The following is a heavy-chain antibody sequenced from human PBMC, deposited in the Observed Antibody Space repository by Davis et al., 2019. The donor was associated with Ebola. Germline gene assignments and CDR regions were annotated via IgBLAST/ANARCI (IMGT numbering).Heavy chain of an antibody. D-gene: IGHD3-22*01. J-gene: IGHJ5*02. Sequence: ASVKVSCKASGYTFTGYYIHWVRQAPGQGLEWMGWFSPKSGATHYAQKFQGRVTITADESAKTAYMELTSLRSEDTAVYYCARVQTGYYYDSSDSPSWFDPWGQGTLVTVSS. CDR1: GYTFTGYY. V-gene: IGHV1-2*02. CDR2: FSPKSGAT. CDR3: ARVQTGYYYDSSDSPSWFDP.